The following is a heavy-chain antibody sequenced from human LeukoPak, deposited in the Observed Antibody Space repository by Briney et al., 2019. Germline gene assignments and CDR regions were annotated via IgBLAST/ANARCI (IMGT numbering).Heavy chain of an antibody. J-gene: IGHJ6*03. CDR2: IIPIFGTA. CDR1: GGTFSSYA. V-gene: IGHV1-69*13. D-gene: IGHD2-15*01. Sequence: AASVKVSCKASGGTFSSYAISWVRQAPGQGLEWMGGIIPIFGTANYAQKFQGRVTITADESTSTAYMELSSLRSEDTAVYYCATSGPAKENYYMDVWGKGTTVTVS. CDR3: ATSGPAKENYYMDV.